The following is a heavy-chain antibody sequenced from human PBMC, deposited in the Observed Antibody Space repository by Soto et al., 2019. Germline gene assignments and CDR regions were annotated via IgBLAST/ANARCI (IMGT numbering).Heavy chain of an antibody. V-gene: IGHV3-7*01. CDR3: ARELTMTTVTSSYYFDY. CDR2: IKQDGSEK. D-gene: IGHD4-17*01. Sequence: EVQLVEPGGGLVQPGGSLRLSCAASGFTFSSYWMSWVRQAPGKGLEWVANIKQDGSEKYYVDSVKGRFTISRDNAKNSLYLQMNSLRAEDTAVYYCARELTMTTVTSSYYFDYWGQGTLVTVSS. J-gene: IGHJ4*02. CDR1: GFTFSSYW.